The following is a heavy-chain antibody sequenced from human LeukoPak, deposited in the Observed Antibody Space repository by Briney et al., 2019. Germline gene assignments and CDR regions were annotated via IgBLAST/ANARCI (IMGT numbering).Heavy chain of an antibody. CDR1: GYTFTGYY. D-gene: IGHD6-19*01. V-gene: IGHV1-2*02. CDR3: ARDAVDIAVAGTFDY. Sequence: ASVKVSCKASGYTFTGYYMHWVRQASGQGLEWMGWINPNSGGTNYAQKFQGRVTMTRDTSISTAYMELSRLRSDDTAVYYCARDAVDIAVAGTFDYWGQGTLVTVSS. CDR2: INPNSGGT. J-gene: IGHJ4*02.